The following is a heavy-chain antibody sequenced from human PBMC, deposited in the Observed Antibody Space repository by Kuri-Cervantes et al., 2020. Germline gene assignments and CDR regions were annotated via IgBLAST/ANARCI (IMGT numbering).Heavy chain of an antibody. V-gene: IGHV3-7*01. J-gene: IGHJ3*02. CDR2: IREDGGLM. D-gene: IGHD3-10*01. CDR1: GFSFNTVW. CDR3: ARDDGPSMVQGVICAFDI. Sequence: GGSLRLSCAAAGFSFNTVWMSWVRQAPGKGQEWVANIREDGGLMNYLDSVKGRFTISRDNSKNTLYLQMNSLRAEDTAVYYCARDDGPSMVQGVICAFDIWGQGTMVNVSS.